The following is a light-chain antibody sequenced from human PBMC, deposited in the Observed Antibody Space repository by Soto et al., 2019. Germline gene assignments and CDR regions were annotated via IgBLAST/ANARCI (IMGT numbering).Light chain of an antibody. J-gene: IGLJ2*01. CDR3: AAWDDSLSGYVV. CDR2: RNN. CDR1: SSNIGSNY. Sequence: QSVLTQPPSASGTLGQRVTISCSGSSSNIGSNYVYWYQQLPGTAPKLLIYRNNQRPSGVSDRFSGSKSGTSASLAISGLRSEDEADYYCAAWDDSLSGYVVFGGGTKLTVL. V-gene: IGLV1-47*01.